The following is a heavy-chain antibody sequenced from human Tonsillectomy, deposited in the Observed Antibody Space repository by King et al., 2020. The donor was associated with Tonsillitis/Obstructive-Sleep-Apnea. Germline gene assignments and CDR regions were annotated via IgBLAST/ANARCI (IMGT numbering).Heavy chain of an antibody. CDR2: IRQDGSDK. J-gene: IGHJ3*02. CDR1: GFTFNKYW. D-gene: IGHD1-1*01. Sequence: VQLVESGGGLVQPGGSLRLSCAASGFTFNKYWMTWVRQAPGKGLEWVANIRQDGSDKHYVDSVKGRFTISRDNAKNSLYLQMNSLRAEDTAVYYCASDLSPTTGNIDAFDIWGQGTMVTVSS. CDR3: ASDLSPTTGNIDAFDI. V-gene: IGHV3-7*04.